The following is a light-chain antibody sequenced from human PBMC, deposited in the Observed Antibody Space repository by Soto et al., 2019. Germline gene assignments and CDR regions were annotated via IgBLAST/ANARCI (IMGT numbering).Light chain of an antibody. V-gene: IGKV2-28*01. Sequence: DIVMTQAPLSLPVTPVDPASISCRSSQILLHSNGYNYLDWYLRKPGQSPQLLIYLGSNRSSGVPDRFSGSGSGTDLTLKISRVEAEDVGVYYCMKALQSPRTCGQGNKGDIK. J-gene: IGKJ1*01. CDR3: MKALQSPRT. CDR2: LGS. CDR1: QILLHSNGYNY.